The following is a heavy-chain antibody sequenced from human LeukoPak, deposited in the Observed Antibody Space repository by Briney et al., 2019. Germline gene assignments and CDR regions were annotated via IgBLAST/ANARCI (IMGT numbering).Heavy chain of an antibody. J-gene: IGHJ4*02. D-gene: IGHD3-10*01. CDR3: ARGGVAAKYYFDY. CDR1: GGSISNY. V-gene: IGHV4-59*01. CDR2: IYYTGTT. Sequence: SETLSLTCSVSGGSISNYWSWIRQLPGKGLEWIGYIYYTGTTNYNPSLKSRVTLSVDTSKNQFSLKLSSVTPADTAVYYCARGGVAAKYYFDYWGQGTLVTVSS.